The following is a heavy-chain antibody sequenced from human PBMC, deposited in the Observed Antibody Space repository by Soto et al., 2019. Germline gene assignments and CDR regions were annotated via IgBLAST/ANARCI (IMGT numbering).Heavy chain of an antibody. Sequence: QVQLQESGPGLVKPSQTLSLTCTVSGGSISSGDYYWSWIRQPPGKGLEWIGYIYYSGSNDYNPSHKSRVTIAVDTSKNHYSLKLSSVTAADTAVYYCTRAFDILTRYYFDYWGQGTLVTVSS. V-gene: IGHV4-30-4*01. D-gene: IGHD3-9*01. CDR2: IYYSGSN. CDR1: GGSISSGDYY. CDR3: TRAFDILTRYYFDY. J-gene: IGHJ4*02.